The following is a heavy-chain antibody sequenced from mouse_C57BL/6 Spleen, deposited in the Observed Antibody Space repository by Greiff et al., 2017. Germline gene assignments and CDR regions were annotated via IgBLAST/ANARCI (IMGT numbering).Heavy chain of an antibody. CDR1: GYTFTSYW. D-gene: IGHD1-1*01. Sequence: QVQLQQSGAELAKPGASVKLSCKASGYTFTSYWMHWVTQRPGRGQEWIGYINPSSGSTKYNQKFKDNATLTADKYSSAADMQLSSLTYEDSAVYYCARSGYYGSSYFDYWGQGTTLTVSS. CDR3: ARSGYYGSSYFDY. CDR2: INPSSGST. V-gene: IGHV1-7*01. J-gene: IGHJ2*01.